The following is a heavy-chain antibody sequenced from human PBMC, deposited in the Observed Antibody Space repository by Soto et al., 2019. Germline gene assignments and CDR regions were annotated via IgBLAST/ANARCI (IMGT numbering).Heavy chain of an antibody. CDR1: GFTFSSYE. CDR2: ISSSGDTT. V-gene: IGHV3-48*03. CDR3: AGGRTSGWYPYFDY. Sequence: GGSLRLSCAASGFTFSSYEMNWVRQAPGKGLEWVSYISSSGDTTYYADSVKGRFTTSRDNAKSSLYLQMNSLRAEDTAVYYCAGGRTSGWYPYFDYWGQGTLVTVSS. J-gene: IGHJ4*02. D-gene: IGHD6-19*01.